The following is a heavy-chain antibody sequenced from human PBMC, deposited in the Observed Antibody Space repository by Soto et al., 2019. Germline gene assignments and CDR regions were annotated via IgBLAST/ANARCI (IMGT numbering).Heavy chain of an antibody. Sequence: QVQLVQSGAEVKKPGASVKVSCKASGYTFTSYGISWVRQAPGQGLEWMGWISAYNGNTNYAQKAQGRVTMTTNTSTSTADMELRSLRSDDTAVYYCARDEVVPAAIRREYGMDVWGQGTTVTVSS. V-gene: IGHV1-18*01. CDR3: ARDEVVPAAIRREYGMDV. CDR2: ISAYNGNT. CDR1: GYTFTSYG. D-gene: IGHD2-2*02. J-gene: IGHJ6*02.